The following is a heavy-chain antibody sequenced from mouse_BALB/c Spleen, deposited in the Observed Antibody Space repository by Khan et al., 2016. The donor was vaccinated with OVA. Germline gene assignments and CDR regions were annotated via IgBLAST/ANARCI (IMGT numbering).Heavy chain of an antibody. CDR1: GYSITSEFA. CDR3: ARKDYDDYDPFPY. J-gene: IGHJ3*01. Sequence: EVKLEESGPGLVKPSQSLSLTCTVTGYSITSEFAWNWIRQFPGNKLEWMGYISYSGNTRYNPSLKSLISITRDTSRNQFFLQLNSVTTEDTATYYCARKDYDDYDPFPYWGQGTLVTVSA. CDR2: ISYSGNT. V-gene: IGHV3-2*02. D-gene: IGHD2-4*01.